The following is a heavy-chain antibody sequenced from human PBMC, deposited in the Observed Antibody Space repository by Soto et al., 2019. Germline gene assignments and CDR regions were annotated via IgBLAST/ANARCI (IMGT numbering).Heavy chain of an antibody. Sequence: ASVKVSCKASVGTFSSYTISWVRQAPGQGLEWMGRIIPILGIANYAQKFQGRVTITADKSTSTAYMELSSLRSEDTAVYYCARRRGEGAFDIWGQGTMVTVSS. CDR2: IIPILGIA. CDR3: ARRRGEGAFDI. D-gene: IGHD3-10*01. V-gene: IGHV1-69*02. J-gene: IGHJ3*02. CDR1: VGTFSSYT.